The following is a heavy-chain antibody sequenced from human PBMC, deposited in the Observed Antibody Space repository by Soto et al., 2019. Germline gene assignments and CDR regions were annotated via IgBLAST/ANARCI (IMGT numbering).Heavy chain of an antibody. V-gene: IGHV3-23*01. J-gene: IGHJ4*02. CDR2: ISGSGGST. D-gene: IGHD2-21*02. CDR1: GFTFSSYA. Sequence: GGSLRLSCAASGFTFSSYAMSWVRQAPGKGLEWVSAISGSGGSTYYADSVKGRFTISRDNSKNTLYLQMNSLRAEDTAVYYCAKTLRHIVVVTAIDYWGQGTLVTVSS. CDR3: AKTLRHIVVVTAIDY.